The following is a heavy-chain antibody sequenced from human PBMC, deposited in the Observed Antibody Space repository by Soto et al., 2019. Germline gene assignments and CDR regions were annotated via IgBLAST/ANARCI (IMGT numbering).Heavy chain of an antibody. J-gene: IGHJ6*02. CDR2: MNPNSGNT. V-gene: IGHV1-8*01. CDR3: AKMVRGAGGYYYYYYGMDV. CDR1: GYTFTSYD. D-gene: IGHD3-10*01. Sequence: ASLKVSCKASGYTFTSYDINWVRQATGQGLEWMGWMNPNSGNTGYAQKFKGRVTMTRNTSISTAYMELSSLRSEDTAVYYCAKMVRGAGGYYYYYYGMDVWGQVSAVTVS.